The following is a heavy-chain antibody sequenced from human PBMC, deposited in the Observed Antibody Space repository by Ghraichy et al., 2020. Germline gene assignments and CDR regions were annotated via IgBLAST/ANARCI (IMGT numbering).Heavy chain of an antibody. Sequence: LTCAASGFTFSTFWMSWVRQAPGKGLEWVANIKQDGSEKYYVDSVKGRFTISRDNAKNSLYLQMNSLRAEDTAVYYCASFRGTLPYNWFDPWGQGTLVTVSS. V-gene: IGHV3-7*03. CDR3: ASFRGTLPYNWFDP. CDR2: IKQDGSEK. J-gene: IGHJ5*02. CDR1: GFTFSTFW.